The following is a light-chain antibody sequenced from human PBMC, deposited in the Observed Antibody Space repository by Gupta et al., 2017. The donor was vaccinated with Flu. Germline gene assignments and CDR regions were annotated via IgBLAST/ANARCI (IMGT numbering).Light chain of an antibody. CDR1: QSILYSSDNKNY. Sequence: DIVMTQSPDSLAVSLGERATINCKSSQSILYSSDNKNYLAWYQQKPGQPPKVIIYWTSTRESGVPDRFSGSGSGTDFTLTISSLQAEDVAVYYCQQYYSSPPAFGQGTKVKIK. V-gene: IGKV4-1*01. CDR2: WTS. J-gene: IGKJ1*01. CDR3: QQYYSSPPA.